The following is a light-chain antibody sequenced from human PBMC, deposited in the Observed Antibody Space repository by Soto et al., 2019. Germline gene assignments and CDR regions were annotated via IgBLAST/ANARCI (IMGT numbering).Light chain of an antibody. J-gene: IGLJ3*02. V-gene: IGLV1-40*01. CDR3: QSYDSSLSVWV. Sequence: QSVLTQPPSVSGAPGQRVTISCTGSSSNIGAGYDVHWYQQLPGTAPKVLIYGSSNRPSGVPDRFSGSKSGTSASLAITGLQAEDEADYYCQSYDSSLSVWVFGGGTKLTVL. CDR2: GSS. CDR1: SSNIGAGYD.